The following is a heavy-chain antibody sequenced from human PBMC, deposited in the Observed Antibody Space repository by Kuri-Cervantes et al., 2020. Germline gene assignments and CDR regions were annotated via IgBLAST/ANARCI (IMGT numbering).Heavy chain of an antibody. CDR1: GGSISSSSYY. V-gene: IGHV4-39*01. J-gene: IGHJ4*02. CDR3: ARTHFRRGYSYGPLDY. D-gene: IGHD5-18*01. CDR2: IYYSGST. Sequence: GSLRLSCTVSGGSISSSSYYWGWIRQPPGKGLEWIGSIYYSGSTYYNPSLKSRVTISVDTSKNQFSLKLSSVTAADTAVYYCARTHFRRGYSYGPLDYWGQGTLVTVSS.